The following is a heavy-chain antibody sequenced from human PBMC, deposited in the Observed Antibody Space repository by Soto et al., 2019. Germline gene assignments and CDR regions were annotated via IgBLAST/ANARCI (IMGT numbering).Heavy chain of an antibody. J-gene: IGHJ4*02. D-gene: IGHD5-12*01. CDR3: VRDSPIGSTYSGYDGIDY. CDR2: IIPLLDIA. V-gene: IGHV1-69*08. CDR1: GVTFTNDI. Sequence: QVQLVQSGAEVKKPGSSVKVSCKASGVTFTNDIITWVRQAPGQGLEWMGRIIPLLDIANYAQKFQGRVTITADKSTSTAYMEQNSLRSEDTAVYYCVRDSPIGSTYSGYDGIDYWGQGTLVTVSS.